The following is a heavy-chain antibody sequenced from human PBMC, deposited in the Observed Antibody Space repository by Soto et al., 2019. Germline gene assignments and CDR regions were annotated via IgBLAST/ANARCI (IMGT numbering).Heavy chain of an antibody. Sequence: QVQLVESGGGVVQPGRSLRLSCAASGFTFSSYGMHWVRQAPGKGLEWVAVIWYDGSNKYYADSVKGRFTISRDNSKNPLCLQMNSLRAEDTAVYYCARAPYYYDSSGYGSYYYGMDVWGQGTTVTVSS. CDR2: IWYDGSNK. V-gene: IGHV3-33*01. CDR1: GFTFSSYG. J-gene: IGHJ6*02. CDR3: ARAPYYYDSSGYGSYYYGMDV. D-gene: IGHD3-22*01.